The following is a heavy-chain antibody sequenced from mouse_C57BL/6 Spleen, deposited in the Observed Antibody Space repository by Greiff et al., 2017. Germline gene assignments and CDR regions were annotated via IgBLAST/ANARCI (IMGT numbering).Heavy chain of an antibody. CDR1: GFSLTSYG. CDR2: IWSGGST. Sequence: QVQLQQSGPGLVQPSQSLSITCTVSGFSLTSYGVHWVRQSPGKGLEWLGVIWSGGSTDYTAAFISRLSISKDNAKSQVFFKMNSLEADDTAIYYCARKGTVVAFDYWGQGTTLTVSS. V-gene: IGHV2-2*01. J-gene: IGHJ2*01. D-gene: IGHD1-1*01. CDR3: ARKGTVVAFDY.